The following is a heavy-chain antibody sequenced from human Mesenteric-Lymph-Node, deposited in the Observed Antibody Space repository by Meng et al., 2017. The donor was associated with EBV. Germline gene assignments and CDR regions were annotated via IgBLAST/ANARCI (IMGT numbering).Heavy chain of an antibody. CDR2: IDYSGTT. CDR3: ARDHSSGYGFWSTYSVFDP. CDR1: CVSLSGQN. V-gene: IGHV4-59*11. J-gene: IGHJ5*02. Sequence: GAALLKPRETLSPPCVLYCVSLSGQNVNWIRQSAGKGLEWIGQIDYSGTTKYNPSLKSRVTLSVDTSKNQLSLRLTSVTAAGTAIYYCARDHSSGYGFWSTYSVFDPWGQGTLVTVSS. D-gene: IGHD3-3*01.